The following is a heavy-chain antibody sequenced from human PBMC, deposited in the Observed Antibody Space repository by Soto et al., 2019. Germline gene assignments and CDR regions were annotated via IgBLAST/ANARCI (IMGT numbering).Heavy chain of an antibody. D-gene: IGHD4-17*01. J-gene: IGHJ4*02. Sequence: SETLSLTCTVSGGSISSSSYYWGWIRQPPGKGLEWIGSIYYSGSTYYNPSLKSRVTISVDTSKNQFSLKLSSVTAADTAVYYCARRVDYLFDYWGQGTLVTVS. CDR3: ARRVDYLFDY. V-gene: IGHV4-39*01. CDR2: IYYSGST. CDR1: GGSISSSSYY.